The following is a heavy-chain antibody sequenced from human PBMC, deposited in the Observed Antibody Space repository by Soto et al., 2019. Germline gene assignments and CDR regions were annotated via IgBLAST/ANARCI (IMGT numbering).Heavy chain of an antibody. J-gene: IGHJ4*02. Sequence: EVQLLESGGGLVQPGGSLRLSCAASGFTFRNFAMAWVRQAPGKGLEWVSTIAVSGITVYADSVKGRFTISRDHSKNALYLQMNSLRAEDTALYYCAKEPGVPGRGLDSWGQGTLVTVSS. V-gene: IGHV3-23*01. CDR2: IAVSGIT. D-gene: IGHD3-3*01. CDR3: AKEPGVPGRGLDS. CDR1: GFTFRNFA.